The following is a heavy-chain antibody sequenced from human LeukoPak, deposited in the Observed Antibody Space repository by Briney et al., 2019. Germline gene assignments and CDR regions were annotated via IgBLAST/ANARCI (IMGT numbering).Heavy chain of an antibody. CDR1: GSTFSNYW. J-gene: IGHJ3*02. CDR2: INRDGSLT. Sequence: PGGSLRLSCAASGSTFSNYWMSWVRQAPGKGLEWVANINRDGSLTYYVDSVKGRFTISRDNAKNSLYLQMNSLRAEDTAVYYCARDSATIEAADAFDIWGQGTMVTVSS. V-gene: IGHV3-7*01. CDR3: ARDSATIEAADAFDI. D-gene: IGHD5-12*01.